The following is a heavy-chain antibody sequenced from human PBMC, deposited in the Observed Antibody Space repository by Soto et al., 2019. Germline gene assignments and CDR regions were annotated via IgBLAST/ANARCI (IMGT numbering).Heavy chain of an antibody. V-gene: IGHV1-69*05. J-gene: IGHJ3*02. CDR1: GGTFSSYA. CDR2: IIPIFGST. Sequence: ASVKVSCKASGGTFSSYAISWVRQAPGQGLEWMGGIIPIFGSTSYAQKFQGRVTMTRDTSTSTVYMELSSLRSEDTAVYYCAREVYYYDSSGKWDAFDIWGQGTMVTVSS. CDR3: AREVYYYDSSGKWDAFDI. D-gene: IGHD3-22*01.